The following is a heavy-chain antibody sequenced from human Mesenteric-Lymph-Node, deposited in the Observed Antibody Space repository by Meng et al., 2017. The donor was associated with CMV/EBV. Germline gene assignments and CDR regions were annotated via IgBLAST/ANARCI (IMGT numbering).Heavy chain of an antibody. V-gene: IGHV5-51*01. CDR2: IYPTDSYT. J-gene: IGHJ5*02. D-gene: IGHD1-1*01. CDR3: ARHGGFGAAVQRNWFDP. CDR1: GYSFTTYW. Sequence: GESLKISCQGSGYSFTTYWIGWVRQMPGKGLEWMGIIYPTDSYTRYSPSFQGQVTISADKSINTAYLQWSSLKASDTAIYYCARHGGFGAAVQRNWFDPWGQGTLVTVSS.